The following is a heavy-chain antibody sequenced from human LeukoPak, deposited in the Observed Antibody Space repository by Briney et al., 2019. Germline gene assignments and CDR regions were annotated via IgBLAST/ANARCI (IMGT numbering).Heavy chain of an antibody. D-gene: IGHD5-12*01. CDR2: ISGSGGST. CDR1: GFTFSTYS. CDR3: AKAFGGYEYYYYYMDV. J-gene: IGHJ6*03. V-gene: IGHV3-23*01. Sequence: SGGSLRLSCAASGFTFSTYSMNWVRQAPGKGLEWVSAISGSGGSTYYADSVKGRFTISRDNSKNTLYLQMNSLRAEDTAVYYCAKAFGGYEYYYYYMDVWGKGTTVTISS.